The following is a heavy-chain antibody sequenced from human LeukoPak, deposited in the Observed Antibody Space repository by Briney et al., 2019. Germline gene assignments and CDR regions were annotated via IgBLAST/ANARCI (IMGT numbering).Heavy chain of an antibody. Sequence: SVKVSCKASGGTFSSYAISWVRQAPGQGLEWMGGIIPIFGTANYAQKFQGRVTITADESTSTAYMELSSPRSEDTAVYYCARNLYYYDCSGYYYFDYWGQGTLVTVSS. CDR1: GGTFSSYA. J-gene: IGHJ4*02. D-gene: IGHD3-22*01. V-gene: IGHV1-69*01. CDR3: ARNLYYYDCSGYYYFDY. CDR2: IIPIFGTA.